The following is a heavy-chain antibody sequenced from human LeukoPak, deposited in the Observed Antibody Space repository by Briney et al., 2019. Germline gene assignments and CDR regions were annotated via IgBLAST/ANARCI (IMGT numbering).Heavy chain of an antibody. Sequence: GASVKVPCKASGYTFTSYYMHWVRQAPGQGLEWMGIINPSGGSTSYAQKFQGRVTMTRDTSTSTVYMELSSLRSEDTAVYYCARAYYDILTGYTIESEFDYWGQGTLVTVSS. CDR3: ARAYYDILTGYTIESEFDY. CDR1: GYTFTSYY. D-gene: IGHD3-9*01. V-gene: IGHV1-46*01. J-gene: IGHJ4*02. CDR2: INPSGGST.